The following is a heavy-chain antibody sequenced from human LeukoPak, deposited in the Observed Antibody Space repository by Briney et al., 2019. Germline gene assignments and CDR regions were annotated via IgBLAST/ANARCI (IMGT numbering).Heavy chain of an antibody. V-gene: IGHV3-7*04. CDR1: GFTFSSYW. Sequence: GGSLRLSCAASGFTFSSYWMSWVRQAPGKGLEWVANIKQDGSEKYYVDSVKGRFTISRDNAKNPLYLQMNSLRAEDTALYYCARACSAGTCGLGYWGQGTLVTVSS. D-gene: IGHD2-15*01. J-gene: IGHJ4*02. CDR2: IKQDGSEK. CDR3: ARACSAGTCGLGY.